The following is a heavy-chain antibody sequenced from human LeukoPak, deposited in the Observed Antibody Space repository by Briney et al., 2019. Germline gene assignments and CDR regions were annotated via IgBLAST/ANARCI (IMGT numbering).Heavy chain of an antibody. Sequence: ASETLSLTCTVSGGSISSSLYYWGWIRQPPGKGLEWIASIYKGGSTYYNPSLRSRVTISVDPSKNQFSLKLSSVTAADTAVYYCGRDYYDSSGYFGPTFDYWGQGTLVTVSS. V-gene: IGHV4-39*07. J-gene: IGHJ4*02. D-gene: IGHD3-22*01. CDR3: GRDYYDSSGYFGPTFDY. CDR2: IYKGGST. CDR1: GGSISSSLYY.